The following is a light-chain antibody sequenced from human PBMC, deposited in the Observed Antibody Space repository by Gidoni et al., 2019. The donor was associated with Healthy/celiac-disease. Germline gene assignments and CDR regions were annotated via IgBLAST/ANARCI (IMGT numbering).Light chain of an antibody. J-gene: IGKJ4*01. Sequence: DIVMTQSPASLAVSLGERATIHCKSSQRVLYCSNNKNYLAWYQQKPGQPPKLLIYWASTRESGVPDRFSGSGSGTDFTLTISSLQAEDVAVYYCQQYYSTPLTFXGXTKVEIK. CDR3: QQYYSTPLT. V-gene: IGKV4-1*01. CDR1: QRVLYCSNNKNY. CDR2: WAS.